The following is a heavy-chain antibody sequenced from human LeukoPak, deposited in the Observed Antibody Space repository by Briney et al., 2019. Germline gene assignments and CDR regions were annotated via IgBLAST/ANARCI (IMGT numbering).Heavy chain of an antibody. CDR3: ARVGLVSSGDWGEDYFDY. V-gene: IGHV1-2*02. CDR1: GYTFTGYY. J-gene: IGHJ4*02. Sequence: ASVKVSCKASGYTFTGYYMHWVRQAPGQGLEWMGWINPNSGGTNYAQKFQGRVTMTSDTSISTAYMELSRLRSDDTAVYYCARVGLVSSGDWGEDYFDYWGQGALVTVSS. CDR2: INPNSGGT. D-gene: IGHD3-22*01.